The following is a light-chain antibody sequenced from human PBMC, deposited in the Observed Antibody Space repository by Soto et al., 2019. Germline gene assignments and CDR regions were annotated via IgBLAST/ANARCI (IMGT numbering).Light chain of an antibody. CDR3: SSYTSSSTPYV. Sequence: QSVLTQPASVSGSPGQSITISCTGTSSDVGGYNYVSWYQQHPGKAPKLMIYDVSNRPTGVSNRFSGSKSGNTASLTISGLQAEYEADYYCSSYTSSSTPYVFATGPKVT. CDR1: SSDVGGYNY. CDR2: DVS. J-gene: IGLJ1*01. V-gene: IGLV2-14*01.